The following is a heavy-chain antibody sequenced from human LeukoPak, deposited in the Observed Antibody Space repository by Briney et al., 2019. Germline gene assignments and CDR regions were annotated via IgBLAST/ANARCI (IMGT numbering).Heavy chain of an antibody. Sequence: SSETLSLTCTVSGGSINSGSYYWSWIRQPAGKGLEWIGRIFTSGSTNYNPSLKSRVTISVDTSKNQFSLKLSSVTAADTAVYYCARHRGTVLDYWGQGTLVTVSS. D-gene: IGHD3-10*01. J-gene: IGHJ4*02. CDR3: ARHRGTVLDY. CDR1: GGSINSGSYY. V-gene: IGHV4-61*02. CDR2: IFTSGST.